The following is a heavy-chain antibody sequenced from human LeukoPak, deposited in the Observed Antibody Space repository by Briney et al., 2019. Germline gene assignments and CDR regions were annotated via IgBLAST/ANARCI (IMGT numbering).Heavy chain of an antibody. D-gene: IGHD2-8*01. Sequence: PGGSLRLSCAGSGFTFSSYWMSWVRQAPGKGLEWVANIKEDGGEKYYVDSVKGRFTISRDNAKNSLYLQMSSLRADDTATYYCTRGGAASPGVYWGQGTLVTVSS. V-gene: IGHV3-7*01. J-gene: IGHJ4*02. CDR2: IKEDGGEK. CDR3: TRGGAASPGVY. CDR1: GFTFSSYW.